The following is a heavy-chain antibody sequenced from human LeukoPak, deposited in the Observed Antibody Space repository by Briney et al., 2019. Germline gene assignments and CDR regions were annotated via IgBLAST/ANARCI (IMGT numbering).Heavy chain of an antibody. CDR1: GFTFSSHW. D-gene: IGHD3-22*01. CDR2: ISGSGGST. Sequence: PGGSVRLSCAASGFTFSSHWMHWVRQAPGKGLEWVSAISGSGGSTYYADSVKGRFTISRDNSKNTLYLQMNSLRAEDTAVYYCARTLVVVMYYGMDVWGQGTTVTVSS. CDR3: ARTLVVVMYYGMDV. J-gene: IGHJ6*02. V-gene: IGHV3-23*01.